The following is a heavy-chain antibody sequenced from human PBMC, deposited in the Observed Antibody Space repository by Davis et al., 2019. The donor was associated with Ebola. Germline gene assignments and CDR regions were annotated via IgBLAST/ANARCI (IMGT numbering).Heavy chain of an antibody. CDR1: GGSMTSFY. D-gene: IGHD4-17*01. Sequence: PSETLSLTCTVSGGSMTSFYWTWVRQPPGKGLEWIGYVYTSGVANYNPSLRSRVAISVDTSKNQFYLKLRSVTVADTAVYYCAGGAYGPDPWGQGTLVTVSS. CDR3: AGGAYGPDP. CDR2: VYTSGVA. V-gene: IGHV4-4*08. J-gene: IGHJ5*02.